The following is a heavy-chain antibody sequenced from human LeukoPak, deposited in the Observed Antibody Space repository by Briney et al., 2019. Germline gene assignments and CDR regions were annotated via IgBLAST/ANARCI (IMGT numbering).Heavy chain of an antibody. V-gene: IGHV3-21*01. CDR3: ARDPYYYDSSGYYGEGFDY. CDR1: GFTFSSYS. Sequence: GGSLRLSCAASGFTFSSYSMNWVRQAPEKGLEWVSSISSSSSYIYYADSVKGRFTISRDNAKNSLYLQMNSLRAEDTAVYYCARDPYYYDSSGYYGEGFDYWGQGTLVTVSS. D-gene: IGHD3-22*01. CDR2: ISSSSSYI. J-gene: IGHJ4*02.